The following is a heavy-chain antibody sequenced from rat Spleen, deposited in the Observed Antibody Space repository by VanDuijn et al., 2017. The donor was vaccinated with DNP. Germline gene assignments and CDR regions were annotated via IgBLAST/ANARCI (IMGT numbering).Heavy chain of an antibody. CDR2: ISYDGGST. V-gene: IGHV5-22*01. CDR1: GFTFSNYY. D-gene: IGHD4-3*01. CDR3: ASWGIRAYYFDS. J-gene: IGHJ2*01. Sequence: EVQLVESGGGLVQPGRSLKLSCAASGFTFSNYYLAWVRQAPTKGLEWVAYISYDGGSTYFGDSVKGRFTISRDNAKSTLYLQMNSLRSEDTATYYCASWGIRAYYFDSWGQGVMVTVSS.